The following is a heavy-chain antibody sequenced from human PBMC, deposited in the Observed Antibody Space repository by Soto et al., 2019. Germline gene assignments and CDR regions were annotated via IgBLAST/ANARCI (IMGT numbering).Heavy chain of an antibody. CDR3: ARSRLGELSRLQG. D-gene: IGHD3-10*01. CDR1: GGSISSGDYY. V-gene: IGHV4-30-4*01. CDR2: IYYSGST. J-gene: IGHJ4*02. Sequence: SETLSLTCTVSGGSISSGDYYWSWIRQPPGKGLEWIGYIYYSGSTYYNPSLKSRVTISVDTSKNQFSLKLSSVTAADTAVYYCARSRLGELSRLQGWGEGTLVTVSS.